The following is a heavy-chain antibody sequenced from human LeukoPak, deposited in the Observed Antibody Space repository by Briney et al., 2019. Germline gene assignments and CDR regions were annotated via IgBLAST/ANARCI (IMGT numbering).Heavy chain of an antibody. CDR3: ARATDYYGSGSYLPLYYFYGMDV. CDR2: ISYDGSDE. CDR1: RFTFSRHA. D-gene: IGHD3-10*01. J-gene: IGHJ6*04. Sequence: GGSLRLSCAASRFTFSRHAMHWVRQSPGKGLEWVAIISYDGSDEYIADSVKGRFSISRDNSRNTLDLQMNSLTTEDTALYYCARATDYYGSGSYLPLYYFYGMDVWGKGTAVIVSS. V-gene: IGHV3-30*04.